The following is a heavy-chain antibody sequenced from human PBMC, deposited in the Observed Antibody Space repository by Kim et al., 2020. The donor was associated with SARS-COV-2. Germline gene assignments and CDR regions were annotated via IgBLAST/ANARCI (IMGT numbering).Heavy chain of an antibody. CDR2: ISSSSRYI. CDR3: ARLIAAAGTEGWGYYYYGMDV. J-gene: IGHJ6*02. V-gene: IGHV3-21*01. D-gene: IGHD6-13*01. Sequence: GGSLRLSCAASGFTFSSYSMNWVRQAPGKGLEWVSSISSSSRYIYYADSVKGRFTISSDNAKNSLYLQMNSLRAEDTAVYYCARLIAAAGTEGWGYYYYGMDVWGQGTTITVSS. CDR1: GFTFSSYS.